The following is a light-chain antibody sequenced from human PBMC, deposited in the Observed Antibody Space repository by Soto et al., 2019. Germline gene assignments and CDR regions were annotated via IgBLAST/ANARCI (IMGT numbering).Light chain of an antibody. CDR1: QSVTSSY. CDR3: HQYGASPRT. V-gene: IGKV3-20*01. J-gene: IGKJ1*01. CDR2: GAS. Sequence: EIVLTQSPDTLSLSPGERATLSCRASQSVTSSYLAWYQQKPGQAPRLLIFGASNRATGIPDRFSGSGSGTDFTLTINGLEPEDFAVYSCHQYGASPRTSGQGTKVEIK.